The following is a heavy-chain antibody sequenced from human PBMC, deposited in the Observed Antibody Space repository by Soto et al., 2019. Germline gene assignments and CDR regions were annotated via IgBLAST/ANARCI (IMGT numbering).Heavy chain of an antibody. CDR3: ARADRTLVTSYGLDV. D-gene: IGHD2-21*02. CDR1: GGSFSGLY. CDR2: INHSGTI. Sequence: SETLSLTCAVSGGSFSGLYWTWIRQPPGEGLEWIGEINHSGTINFNPSLRSRLTISLDSSKKHFSLKLTSLTAADAAVYYCARADRTLVTSYGLDVWGQGTTVTVSS. J-gene: IGHJ6*02. V-gene: IGHV4-34*01.